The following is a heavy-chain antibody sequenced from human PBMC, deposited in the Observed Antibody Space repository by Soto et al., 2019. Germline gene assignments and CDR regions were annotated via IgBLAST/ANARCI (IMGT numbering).Heavy chain of an antibody. CDR1: GYTFTNYD. J-gene: IGHJ5*02. CDR2: INPNSGNT. Sequence: ASVKVSCKASGYTFTNYDITWVRQATGQGLEWMGWINPNSGNTAYAQNFQSRVTMTRDASISTAYMELSSLRSEDTAVYYCSRGHYWFDPWGQGTLVTVSS. CDR3: SRGHYWFDP. V-gene: IGHV1-8*01.